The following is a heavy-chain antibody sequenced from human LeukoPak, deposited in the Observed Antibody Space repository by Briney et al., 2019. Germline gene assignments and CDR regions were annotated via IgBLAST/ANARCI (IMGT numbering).Heavy chain of an antibody. V-gene: IGHV3-66*02. CDR3: ASEQLLNSYYMDV. D-gene: IGHD2-2*01. J-gene: IGHJ6*03. Sequence: GGSLRLSCAASGFTVSSNYMSWVRQAPGKGLEWVSVIYSGGSTYYADSVKGRFTISRDNSKNTLYLQMNSLRAEDTAVYYCASEQLLNSYYMDVWGKGTTVTVSS. CDR2: IYSGGST. CDR1: GFTVSSNY.